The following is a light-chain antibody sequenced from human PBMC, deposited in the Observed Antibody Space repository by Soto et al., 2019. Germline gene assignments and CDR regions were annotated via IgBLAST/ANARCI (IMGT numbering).Light chain of an antibody. CDR1: QGSRNY. Sequence: DIQMTQSPPSLSVSVGESVTITCRASQGSRNYLAWYQQKPGKVPKLLIYAASTLRSGVPYRFSGSGSVTDFTLAISSLQPEDVATYYCQKYNSAPRTFGQGTKVDIK. CDR3: QKYNSAPRT. CDR2: AAS. V-gene: IGKV1-27*01. J-gene: IGKJ1*01.